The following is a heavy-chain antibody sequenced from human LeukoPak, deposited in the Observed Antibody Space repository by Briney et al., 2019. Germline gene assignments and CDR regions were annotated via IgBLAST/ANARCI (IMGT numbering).Heavy chain of an antibody. V-gene: IGHV3-30*04. Sequence: GGSLTLSCAASGFTFRYYAMHWVRQAPGKGLEWVAVVSNGGTTKYYADSVKGRFTASRDNSENTLYLQMDSLRAEDTAVFYCVREGIIPTRLGGHYYHYLDVWGEGTRVTLSS. D-gene: IGHD3-16*01. CDR2: VSNGGTTK. CDR1: GFTFRYYA. J-gene: IGHJ6*03. CDR3: VREGIIPTRLGGHYYHYLDV.